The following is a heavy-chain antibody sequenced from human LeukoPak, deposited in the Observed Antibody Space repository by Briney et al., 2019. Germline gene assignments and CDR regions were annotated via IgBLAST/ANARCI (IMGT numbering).Heavy chain of an antibody. J-gene: IGHJ4*02. V-gene: IGHV1-3*03. Sequence: ASVKVSCKSSGYTFSSHAIHWVRQAPGQRLQWMGCINAANGNTRYSQEFQGRVTITRDTSASTDYMELSSLRSEDTAVYYCARGESSGAYLVDYWGQGTLVTVSS. D-gene: IGHD1-26*01. CDR3: ARGESSGAYLVDY. CDR1: GYTFSSHA. CDR2: INAANGNT.